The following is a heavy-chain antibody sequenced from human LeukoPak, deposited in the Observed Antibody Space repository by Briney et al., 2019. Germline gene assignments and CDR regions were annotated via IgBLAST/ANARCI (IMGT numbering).Heavy chain of an antibody. J-gene: IGHJ4*02. CDR3: ARIALQLGFCSSTGCASDY. CDR1: GFTFSSHS. CDR2: ISGSSDYI. Sequence: GGSLRLSCAASGFTFSSHSINWVRQAPGKGLEWVSSISGSSDYIYYADSVKGRFTISRDNAKNSLYLQMNSLRVEDAAVYYCARIALQLGFCSSTGCASDYWGQGALVTVSS. V-gene: IGHV3-21*01. D-gene: IGHD2-2*01.